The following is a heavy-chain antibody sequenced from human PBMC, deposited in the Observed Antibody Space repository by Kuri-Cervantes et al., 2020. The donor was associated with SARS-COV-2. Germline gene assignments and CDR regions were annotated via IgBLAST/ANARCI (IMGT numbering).Heavy chain of an antibody. D-gene: IGHD5-24*01. CDR1: GFTFSSYG. V-gene: IGHV3-33*01. CDR2: IWYDGSNK. Sequence: GGSLRLSCAASGFTFSSYGMHWVRQAPGKGLEWVAVIWYDGSNKYYVDSVKGRFTISRDNSKNTLYLQMNSLRAEDTAVYFCARVDPRTDAYNHYYYGMDVWGQGTTVTVSS. CDR3: ARVDPRTDAYNHYYYGMDV. J-gene: IGHJ6*02.